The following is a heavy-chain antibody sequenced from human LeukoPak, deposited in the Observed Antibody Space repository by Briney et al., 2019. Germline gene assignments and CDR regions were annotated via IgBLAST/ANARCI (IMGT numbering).Heavy chain of an antibody. Sequence: GALRLSCAASGFTFSSYVMSWVRQAPGKGLEWVSAISRGGGTTYYADSVKGRFTISRDNSKNTLYLQMTSLRAEDTAVYYCAKTSRAYSKYDSPFDYWGQGTLVTVSS. CDR2: ISRGGGTT. J-gene: IGHJ4*02. D-gene: IGHD5-12*01. V-gene: IGHV3-23*01. CDR1: GFTFSSYV. CDR3: AKTSRAYSKYDSPFDY.